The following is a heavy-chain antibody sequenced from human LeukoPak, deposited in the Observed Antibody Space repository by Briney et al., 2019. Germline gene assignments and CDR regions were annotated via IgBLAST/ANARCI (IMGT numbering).Heavy chain of an antibody. J-gene: IGHJ6*03. CDR1: GYTFTSYH. Sequence: ASVKVSCKASGYTFTSYHIHWVRQAPGQGLEWMGIINPSGGRTSYAQKFQGRVTMTRDMSTSTVYMELSSLRSEDTAVYYCARAPGEGGYDSEYMDVWGKGTTLTVSS. V-gene: IGHV1-46*01. CDR3: ARAPGEGGYDSEYMDV. CDR2: INPSGGRT. D-gene: IGHD5-12*01.